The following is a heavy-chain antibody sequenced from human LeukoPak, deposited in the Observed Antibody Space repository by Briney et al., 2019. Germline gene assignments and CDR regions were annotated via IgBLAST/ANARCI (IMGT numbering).Heavy chain of an antibody. D-gene: IGHD2-15*01. V-gene: IGHV1-2*06. Sequence: GASVKVTCKASGYTFTGYYMHWVRQAPGQGLEWMGRINPNSGGTNYAQEFQGRVTMTRDTSISTAYMELSRLRSDDTAVYYCARGEPGVYTPTIGYCSGGSCYSVWGQGTLVTVSS. CDR3: ARGEPGVYTPTIGYCSGGSCYSV. CDR1: GYTFTGYY. CDR2: INPNSGGT. J-gene: IGHJ4*02.